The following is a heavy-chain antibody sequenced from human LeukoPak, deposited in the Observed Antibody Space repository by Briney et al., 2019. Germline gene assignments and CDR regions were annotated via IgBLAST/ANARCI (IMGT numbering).Heavy chain of an antibody. CDR1: GYTFTSYD. D-gene: IGHD4-17*01. J-gene: IGHJ4*02. CDR3: ARGSRHTTVTTSFDY. V-gene: IGHV1-8*01. Sequence: GASVKVSCKASGYTFTSYDINWVRQATGQGLEWMGWMNPNSGNTGYAQKFQGRVTMTRNTSISTAYMELSSLRSEDTAVYYCARGSRHTTVTTSFDYWAQGTLVTVSS. CDR2: MNPNSGNT.